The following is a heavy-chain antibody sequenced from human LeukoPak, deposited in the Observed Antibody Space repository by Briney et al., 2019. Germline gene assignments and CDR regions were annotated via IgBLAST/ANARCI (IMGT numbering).Heavy chain of an antibody. D-gene: IGHD4-17*01. CDR3: ARARDYGLPDY. J-gene: IGHJ4*02. CDR1: GGSISSYY. Sequence: SETLSLTCTVSGGSISSYYWSWIRQPPGKGLEWIGYIYYSGSTNYNPSLKSRVTISVDTSKNQFSLKLSSVTAADTAAYYCARARDYGLPDYWGQGTLVTVSS. CDR2: IYYSGST. V-gene: IGHV4-59*01.